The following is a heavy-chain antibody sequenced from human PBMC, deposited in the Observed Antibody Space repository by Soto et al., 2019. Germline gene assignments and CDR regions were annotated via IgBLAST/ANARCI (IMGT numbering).Heavy chain of an antibody. Sequence: VKVSCKASGYTFTDYDINWVRQASGQGLEYMGWMSPESGNTGYAPQFQGRVTMTRNTSISTAYMELSSLRSEDTAVYYCEVTTGYWGQGTKVTV. D-gene: IGHD2-21*02. V-gene: IGHV1-8*01. CDR1: GYTFTDYD. CDR3: EVTTGY. CDR2: MSPESGNT. J-gene: IGHJ4*02.